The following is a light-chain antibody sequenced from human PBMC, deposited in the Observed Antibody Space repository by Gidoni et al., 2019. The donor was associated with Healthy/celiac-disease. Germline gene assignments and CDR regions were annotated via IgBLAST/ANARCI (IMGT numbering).Light chain of an antibody. CDR3: QQRSNWPLFT. CDR1: QSVSSY. Sequence: EIVFTQSPATLSLSPGERATLSCRASQSVSSYLARYQQKPGQAPRLLIYDAANRGTGIPARCSGSGSGTEFTLTISSLEPEDFAVYYCQQRSNWPLFTFGPGTKVDIK. CDR2: DAA. J-gene: IGKJ3*01. V-gene: IGKV3-11*01.